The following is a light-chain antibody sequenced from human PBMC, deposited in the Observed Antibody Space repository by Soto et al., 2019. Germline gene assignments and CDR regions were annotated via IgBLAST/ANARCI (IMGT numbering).Light chain of an antibody. CDR2: GAS. CDR3: QQYGSSYT. V-gene: IGKV3-20*01. CDR1: QSVSNSY. J-gene: IGKJ2*01. Sequence: ENVLTQSPGTLSLSPGERATLSCRASQSVSNSYLAWYQQKPGQAPRLLIYGASSRATGIPDRFSGSGSGTDFTLTISRLEPEDFAVYYCQQYGSSYTFGQGTKLEIK.